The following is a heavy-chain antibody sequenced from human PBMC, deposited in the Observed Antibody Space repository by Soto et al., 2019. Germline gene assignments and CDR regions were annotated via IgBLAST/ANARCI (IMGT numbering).Heavy chain of an antibody. V-gene: IGHV1-69*01. CDR3: ARGSYSGSYWDAFDI. CDR2: IIPIFDTA. Sequence: QGQLVQSGTEVGEPGSSVTVSCKASGGTFTRSAISWVRQAPGQGLEWMGGIIPIFDTANYAQRFQGAVTITADESTTTAYVELRSLKSADTAVCYCARGSYSGSYWDAFDIWGQGTMVAASS. J-gene: IGHJ3*02. CDR1: GGTFTRSA. D-gene: IGHD1-26*01.